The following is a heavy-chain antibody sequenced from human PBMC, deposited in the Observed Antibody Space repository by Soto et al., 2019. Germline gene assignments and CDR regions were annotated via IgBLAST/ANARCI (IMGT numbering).Heavy chain of an antibody. V-gene: IGHV5-51*01. Sequence: GESLKISCKGSGYSFTSYWIGWVRQMPGKGLEWMGIIYPGDFDTRYSPSFQGQVTISADKSISTAYLQWSSLKASDTAVYYCARLFSDIVVVVAATVGFDYWGQGTLVTVSS. D-gene: IGHD2-15*01. CDR3: ARLFSDIVVVVAATVGFDY. CDR1: GYSFTSYW. J-gene: IGHJ4*02. CDR2: IYPGDFDT.